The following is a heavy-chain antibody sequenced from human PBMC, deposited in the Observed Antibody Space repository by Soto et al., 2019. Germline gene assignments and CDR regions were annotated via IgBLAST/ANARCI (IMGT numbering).Heavy chain of an antibody. V-gene: IGHV1-69*06. CDR2: IIPIFGTA. CDR1: GGTFSSYA. D-gene: IGHD2-15*01. Sequence: SVKVSCNASGGTFSSYAIRWVRQAPGQGLECMGGIIPIFGTANYAQKFQGRVTITADKSTSTAYMELSSLRSEDTAVYYCARADCSGGSCYSFPGHNFEYWGQGTLVTISS. J-gene: IGHJ4*02. CDR3: ARADCSGGSCYSFPGHNFEY.